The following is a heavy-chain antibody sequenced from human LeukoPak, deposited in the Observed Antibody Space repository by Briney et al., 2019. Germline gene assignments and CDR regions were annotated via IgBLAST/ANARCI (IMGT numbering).Heavy chain of an antibody. V-gene: IGHV3-33*01. J-gene: IGHJ4*02. CDR3: ARDVDGYNCYFDY. Sequence: GGSLRLSCAASGFTFSSYGMHWVRQAPGKGLEWVAVIWYDGSNKYYADSVKGRFTISRDNSKNTLYLQMNSLRAEDTAVYYCARDVDGYNCYFDYWGQGTLVTVSS. CDR1: GFTFSSYG. D-gene: IGHD5-24*01. CDR2: IWYDGSNK.